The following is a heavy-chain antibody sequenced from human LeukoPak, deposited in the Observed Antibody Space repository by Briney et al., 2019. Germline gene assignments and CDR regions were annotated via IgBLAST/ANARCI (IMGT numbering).Heavy chain of an antibody. J-gene: IGHJ5*02. V-gene: IGHV3-74*01. CDR3: ASSSGGFNWFDP. D-gene: IGHD6-19*01. CDR1: GFTFSRYW. Sequence: GGCLRLSCAASGFTFSRYWMHWVRQAPGKGLVWVSRINSDGSSTNYADSVKGRFTISRDNAKNTLYLLMNSLRVEDTAVYYCASSSGGFNWFDPWGQGTLVSLSS. CDR2: INSDGSST.